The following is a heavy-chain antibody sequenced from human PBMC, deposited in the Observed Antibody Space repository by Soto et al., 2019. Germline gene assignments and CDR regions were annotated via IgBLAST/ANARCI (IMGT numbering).Heavy chain of an antibody. CDR1: GFSLSNGRMG. V-gene: IGHV2-26*03. CDR3: ARMDGDYNYYALDV. J-gene: IGHJ6*02. Sequence: QVTLKESGPVLVKPTETLTLTCTISGFSLSNGRMGVSWIRQPPGKPLEWLAHSFSDVERSYSASMQSRLTLSTETSGSQVVLTMTNMDPVDTATYYCARMDGDYNYYALDVWGQGTTVTVSS. CDR2: SFSDVER. D-gene: IGHD4-17*01.